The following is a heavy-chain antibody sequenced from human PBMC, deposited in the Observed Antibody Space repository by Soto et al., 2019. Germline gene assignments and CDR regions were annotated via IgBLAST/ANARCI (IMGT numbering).Heavy chain of an antibody. J-gene: IGHJ6*03. Sequence: GASVKVSCKASGYTFTSYYMHWVRQAPGQGLEWMGIINPSGGSTSYAQKFQGRVTMTRDTSTSTVYMELSSLRSEDTAVYYCARGVGGYCSSTSCYGYYYYMDGWGKGTTVTVSS. CDR1: GYTFTSYY. CDR3: ARGVGGYCSSTSCYGYYYYMDG. D-gene: IGHD2-2*01. V-gene: IGHV1-46*03. CDR2: INPSGGST.